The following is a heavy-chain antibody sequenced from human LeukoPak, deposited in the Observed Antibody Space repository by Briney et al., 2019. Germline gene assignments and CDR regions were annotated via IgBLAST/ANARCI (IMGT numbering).Heavy chain of an antibody. V-gene: IGHV1-69*13. CDR1: GYTFTGYY. D-gene: IGHD3-22*01. Sequence: ASVKVSCKASGYTFTGYYMHWVRQAPGQGLEWMGGIIPIFGTANYAQKFQGRVTITADESTSTAYMELSSLRSEDTAVYYCARGGEWLLPFDYWGQGTLVTVSS. CDR3: ARGGEWLLPFDY. CDR2: IIPIFGTA. J-gene: IGHJ4*02.